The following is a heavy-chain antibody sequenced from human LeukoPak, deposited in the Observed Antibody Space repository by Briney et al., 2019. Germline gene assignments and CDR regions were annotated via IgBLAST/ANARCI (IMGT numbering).Heavy chain of an antibody. Sequence: ASVTLSCKASGYTFTGYYMHWVRQAPGQGLEWMGWINPNSGGTNYAQKFQGRVTMTRDTSISTAYMELSRLRSDDTAVYYCARGDYYDSSGYPGNFDYWGQGPLVIVTA. J-gene: IGHJ4*02. D-gene: IGHD3-22*01. CDR3: ARGDYYDSSGYPGNFDY. CDR2: INPNSGGT. CDR1: GYTFTGYY. V-gene: IGHV1-2*02.